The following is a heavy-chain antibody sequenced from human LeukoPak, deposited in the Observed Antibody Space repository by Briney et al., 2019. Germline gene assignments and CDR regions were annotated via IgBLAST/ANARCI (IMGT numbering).Heavy chain of an antibody. V-gene: IGHV4-4*09. Sequence: SETLSLTCTVSRGSISGSIRSYYWSWLRQPPGKGLDGIGSISSSGSVNDNPSLRSRVTISVDTSKNQFFLNLSSVSAADTAVYYCARIPLGYSGAYYFDYWGQGTLVTVSP. D-gene: IGHD5-12*01. J-gene: IGHJ4*02. CDR2: ISSSGSV. CDR3: ARIPLGYSGAYYFDY. CDR1: RGSISGSIRSYY.